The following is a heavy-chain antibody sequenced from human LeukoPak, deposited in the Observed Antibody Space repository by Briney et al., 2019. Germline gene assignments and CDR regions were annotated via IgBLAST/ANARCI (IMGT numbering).Heavy chain of an antibody. V-gene: IGHV3-21*01. Sequence: GGSLRLSCVASGFTLSSHTMNWVRQAPGKGLEWVSSISSSNRFIYYADSVKGRFTISRDNAKNSLYLQMNSLRAEDTAIYYCARDSSYTVTTYEGFDYWGQGSLVTVSS. CDR1: GFTLSSHT. CDR2: ISSSNRFI. D-gene: IGHD4-11*01. J-gene: IGHJ4*02. CDR3: ARDSSYTVTTYEGFDY.